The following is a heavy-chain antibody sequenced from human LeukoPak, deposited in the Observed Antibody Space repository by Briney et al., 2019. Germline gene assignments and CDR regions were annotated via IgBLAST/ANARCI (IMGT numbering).Heavy chain of an antibody. CDR3: AREGEGPAFDI. CDR2: ISYDGSNK. V-gene: IGHV3-30-3*01. Sequence: GGSLRLSCAASGFTFSSYAMHWVRQAPGKGLEWVAVISYDGSNKYYADSVKGRFTISRDNSKNTLYLQMNSLRAEDTAVYYCAREGEGPAFDIWGQGTMVTVSS. D-gene: IGHD3-16*01. J-gene: IGHJ3*02. CDR1: GFTFSSYA.